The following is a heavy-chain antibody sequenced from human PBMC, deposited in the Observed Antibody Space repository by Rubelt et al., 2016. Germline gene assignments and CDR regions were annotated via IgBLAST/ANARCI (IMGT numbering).Heavy chain of an antibody. V-gene: IGHV3-30*01. CDR3: ARGRGITVTGKEDYFDY. J-gene: IGHJ4*02. Sequence: GWVAVISFDGSKIYYADSVKGRCTISRDNSKNTLYVQMNSLRPEDTAVYYCARGRGITVTGKEDYFDYWGRGTLVSVSS. CDR2: ISFDGSKI. D-gene: IGHD6-19*01.